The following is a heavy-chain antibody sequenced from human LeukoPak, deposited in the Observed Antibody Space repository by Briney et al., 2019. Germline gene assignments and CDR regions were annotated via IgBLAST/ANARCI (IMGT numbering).Heavy chain of an antibody. D-gene: IGHD6-19*01. CDR3: ARDLSSGWSGDY. J-gene: IGHJ4*02. CDR1: GYTFTGYY. CDR2: INPNSGGT. V-gene: IGHV1-2*02. Sequence: ASVKVSCKASGYTFTGYYMHWVRQAPGQGLEWMGWINPNSGGTNYAQKFQGRVTMTRDTSISTAYMELSRLRSDDTAVYYCARDLSSGWSGDYWGQGTLVTVSS.